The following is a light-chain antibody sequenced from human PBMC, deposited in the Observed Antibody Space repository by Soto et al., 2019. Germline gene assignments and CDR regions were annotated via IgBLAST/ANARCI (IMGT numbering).Light chain of an antibody. CDR2: DVS. CDR3: SSYTSSSTRV. CDR1: SSDVGGYNY. Sequence: QSALTQPASVVGSPGQSITISCTGTSSDVGGYNYVSWYQQHPGKAPKLMIYDVSNRPSGVSNRFSGSKPGNTASLSISGLQAEGEADYYCSSYTSSSTRVFGTGTKLTVL. V-gene: IGLV2-14*01. J-gene: IGLJ1*01.